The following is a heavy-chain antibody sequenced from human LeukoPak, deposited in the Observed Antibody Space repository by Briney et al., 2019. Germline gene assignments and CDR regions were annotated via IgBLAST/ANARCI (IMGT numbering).Heavy chain of an antibody. CDR2: IYSGGST. Sequence: PGGSLRLSCAASGFTVSSNYMSWVRQAPGKGLEWVSVIYSGGSTYYADSVKGRFTISRDNSKNTLYLQTNSLRAEDTAVYYCARRPVEGGGGYDYWGQGTLVTVSS. V-gene: IGHV3-53*01. CDR1: GFTVSSNY. CDR3: ARRPVEGGGGYDY. D-gene: IGHD3-16*01. J-gene: IGHJ4*02.